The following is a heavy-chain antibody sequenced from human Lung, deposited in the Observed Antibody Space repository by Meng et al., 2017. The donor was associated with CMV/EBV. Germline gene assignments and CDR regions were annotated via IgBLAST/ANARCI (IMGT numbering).Heavy chain of an antibody. D-gene: IGHD2-21*01. V-gene: IGHV3-66*01. CDR3: VADSITSPNLDF. CDR2: IFLDGKT. Sequence: EVQLVESXXXXXQXXGXXRLSCAAYGYSVSGKYMSWVRQAPGKGLEWISIIFLDGKTYYVDSVRGRFVISRDNSKNIMDLQMNSLRVEDTAVYYCVADSITSPNLDFWGRGTLVTVSS. CDR1: GYSVSGKY. J-gene: IGHJ4*02.